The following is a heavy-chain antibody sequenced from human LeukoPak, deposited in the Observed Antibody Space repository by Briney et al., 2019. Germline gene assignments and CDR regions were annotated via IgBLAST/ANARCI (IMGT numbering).Heavy chain of an antibody. Sequence: GGSLRLSCAASGFTVSSNYMSWVRQAPGKGLEWVSVIYSGGSTYYADSVKGRFTISRHNSKNTVYLQMDSLRAEDTAVYYCARGDGYNYWDYWGQGTLVTVSS. CDR3: ARGDGYNYWDY. CDR2: IYSGGST. J-gene: IGHJ4*02. V-gene: IGHV3-53*01. CDR1: GFTVSSNY. D-gene: IGHD5-24*01.